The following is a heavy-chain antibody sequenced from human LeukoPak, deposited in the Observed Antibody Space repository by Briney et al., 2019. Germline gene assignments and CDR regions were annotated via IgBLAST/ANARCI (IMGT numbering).Heavy chain of an antibody. Sequence: SETLSLTCAVYGGSFSGYYWSWIRQPPGKGLEWIGEINHSGSTNYNPSLKSRVTISVDTSKNQFSLKLSSVTAADTAVYYCARAFGDYAAYFQHWGQGTLVTASS. CDR3: ARAFGDYAAYFQH. CDR1: GGSFSGYY. D-gene: IGHD4-17*01. J-gene: IGHJ1*01. CDR2: INHSGST. V-gene: IGHV4-34*01.